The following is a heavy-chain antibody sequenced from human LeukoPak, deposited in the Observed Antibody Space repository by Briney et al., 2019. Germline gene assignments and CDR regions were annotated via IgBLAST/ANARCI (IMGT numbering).Heavy chain of an antibody. CDR2: IYYSGST. D-gene: IGHD6-13*01. CDR1: GGSISSSGYY. J-gene: IGHJ6*02. Sequence: PSETLSLTCTVSGGSISSSGYYWVWIRQPPGKGLEWIGSIYYSGSTYYNPSLKSRVTISLDTSKNQFSLKLSSVTAADTAVYYCARVFAAAGTSYYYYGMDVWGQGTTVTVSS. V-gene: IGHV4-39*07. CDR3: ARVFAAAGTSYYYYGMDV.